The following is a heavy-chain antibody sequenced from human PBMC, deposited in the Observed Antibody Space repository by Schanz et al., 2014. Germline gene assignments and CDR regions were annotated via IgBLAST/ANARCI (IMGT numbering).Heavy chain of an antibody. Sequence: QVQLVQSGAEVKKPGASVKVSCKASGYTFTSYYMHWVRQAPGQGLEWMGIINPSVGNTNYAQKFQGRVTMARDTSTSTVDMELSSLRSEDTAVYYCARDGEAAAGCDYWGEGTLVTVSS. CDR1: GYTFTSYY. CDR3: ARDGEAAAGCDY. D-gene: IGHD6-13*01. V-gene: IGHV1-46*03. CDR2: INPSVGNT. J-gene: IGHJ4*02.